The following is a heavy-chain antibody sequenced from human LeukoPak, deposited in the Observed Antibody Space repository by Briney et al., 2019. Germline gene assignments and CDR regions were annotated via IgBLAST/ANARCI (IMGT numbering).Heavy chain of an antibody. CDR1: AGSISSYY. V-gene: IGHV4-59*01. Sequence: SETLSLTCTVDAGSISSYYWSWNRQPPGKGLEWIGYICYSGSTNYNPSLESRVTISVDTSKNQFSLKLSSVTAADTAVYYCARFSLGGDHDYWGQGTLVTVSS. J-gene: IGHJ4*02. D-gene: IGHD2-21*02. CDR3: ARFSLGGDHDY. CDR2: ICYSGST.